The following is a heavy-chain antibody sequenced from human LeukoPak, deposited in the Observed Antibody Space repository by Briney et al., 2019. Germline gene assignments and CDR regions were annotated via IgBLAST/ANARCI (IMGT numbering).Heavy chain of an antibody. V-gene: IGHV4-61*02. D-gene: IGHD2-15*01. J-gene: IGHJ5*02. CDR2: IYTSGST. Sequence: SETLSLTCTVSGGSISSGNYYWSWIRQPAGKGLEWIGRIYTSGSTNYNPSLKSRVTISVDTSKNQFSLKPSSVTAADTAVYYCAIRYCSGGSCYGYNNWFDPWGQGTLVTVSS. CDR1: GGSISSGNYY. CDR3: AIRYCSGGSCYGYNNWFDP.